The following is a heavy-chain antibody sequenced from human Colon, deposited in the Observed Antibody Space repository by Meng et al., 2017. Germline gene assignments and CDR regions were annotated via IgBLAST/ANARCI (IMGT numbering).Heavy chain of an antibody. CDR1: GASISSATF. CDR2: SYYGGST. D-gene: IGHD6-19*01. J-gene: IGHJ4*02. V-gene: IGHV4-4*02. Sequence: QVHLQESGPGLVKPSGTLSLTCAVSGASISSATFWTWVRQTPGKGLEWIGESYYGGSTSYNPSLSSRATISLDKSKNQFSLQLDSVTAADTATYYCASSSGWWRLDYWGQGILVTVSS. CDR3: ASSSGWWRLDY.